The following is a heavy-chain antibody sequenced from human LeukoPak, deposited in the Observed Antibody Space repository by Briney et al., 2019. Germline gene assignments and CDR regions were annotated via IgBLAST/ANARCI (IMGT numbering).Heavy chain of an antibody. D-gene: IGHD1-26*01. CDR1: GYSISSGYY. Sequence: SETLSLTCTVSGYSISSGYYWGWIRQPPGKGLEWIGSMYHSGSTYYNPSLKSRVTISVDTSKNHFSLKLSSVTASDTAPYHCARDGGIVGAANPYFDYWGQGTLVTVSS. V-gene: IGHV4-38-2*02. J-gene: IGHJ4*02. CDR2: MYHSGST. CDR3: ARDGGIVGAANPYFDY.